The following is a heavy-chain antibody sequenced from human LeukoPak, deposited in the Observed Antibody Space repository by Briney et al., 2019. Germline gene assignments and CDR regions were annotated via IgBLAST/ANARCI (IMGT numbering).Heavy chain of an antibody. Sequence: SETLSLTCAVSGYSISSGYYWGWIRQPPGKGLEWIGSIYHSGSTYYNPSLKSRVTISVDTSKDQFSLKLSSVTAADTAVYYCASRDFYYYGTGKDYWGQGTLVTVSS. CDR1: GYSISSGYY. D-gene: IGHD3-10*01. V-gene: IGHV4-38-2*01. CDR3: ASRDFYYYGTGKDY. CDR2: IYHSGST. J-gene: IGHJ4*02.